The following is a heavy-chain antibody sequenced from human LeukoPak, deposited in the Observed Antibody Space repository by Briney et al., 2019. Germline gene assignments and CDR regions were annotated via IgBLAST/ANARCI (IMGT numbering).Heavy chain of an antibody. D-gene: IGHD3-10*01. V-gene: IGHV4-59*13. CDR2: MYYSGST. J-gene: IGHJ6*02. CDR3: ARVQGGYPPPSHYYYGMDV. Sequence: SETLSLTCTVSGVSISSYYWSWIRQPPGKGLEWIAYMYYSGSTNYNPSLKSRVTISVDTSKNQFSLDLSSVTAADTAVYYCARVQGGYPPPSHYYYGMDVWGQGTTVTVSS. CDR1: GVSISSYY.